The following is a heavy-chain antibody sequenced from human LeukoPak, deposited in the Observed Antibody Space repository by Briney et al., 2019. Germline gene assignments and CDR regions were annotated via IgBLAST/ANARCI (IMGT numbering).Heavy chain of an antibody. D-gene: IGHD2-2*01. V-gene: IGHV4-4*07. Sequence: SGTLSLTCTVSGGSISSYYWSWIRQPAGKGLEWIGRIYTSGSTNYNPSLESRVTMSVDMSKNQFSLNLSSVTAADTAVYYCARDSTLRYYFDYWGQGTLVTVSS. J-gene: IGHJ4*02. CDR1: GGSISSYY. CDR2: IYTSGST. CDR3: ARDSTLRYYFDY.